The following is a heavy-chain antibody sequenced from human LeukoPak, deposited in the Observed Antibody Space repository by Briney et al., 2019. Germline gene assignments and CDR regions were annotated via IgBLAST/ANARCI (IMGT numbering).Heavy chain of an antibody. J-gene: IGHJ6*02. CDR3: ARGKYSSSWYPVLYYYYGMDV. V-gene: IGHV4-59*02. D-gene: IGHD6-13*01. CDR2: IYYSGST. Sequence: SETLSLTCTVSGGSVSSYYWSWIRQPPGKGLEWIGYIYYSGSTNYNPSLKSRVTISVDTSKNQFSLKLSSVTAADTAVYYCARGKYSSSWYPVLYYYYGMDVWGQGTTVTVSS. CDR1: GGSVSSYY.